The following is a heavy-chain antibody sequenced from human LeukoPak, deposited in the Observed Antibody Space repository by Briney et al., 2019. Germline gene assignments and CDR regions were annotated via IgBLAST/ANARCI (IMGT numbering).Heavy chain of an antibody. D-gene: IGHD1-20*01. Sequence: GASVKVSCKASGYTFTSYGISWVRQAPGQGLEWMGWISAYNGNTDSAQNLQGRVTMTTDTSTSTAYMEVRSLRSDDTAVYYCARDVRYNNDDGTGDYRMDVWGQGTTVTVSS. J-gene: IGHJ6*02. V-gene: IGHV1-18*01. CDR2: ISAYNGNT. CDR3: ARDVRYNNDDGTGDYRMDV. CDR1: GYTFTSYG.